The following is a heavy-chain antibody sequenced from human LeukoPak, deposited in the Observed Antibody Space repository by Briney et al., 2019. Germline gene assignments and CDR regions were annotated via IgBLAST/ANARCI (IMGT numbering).Heavy chain of an antibody. CDR3: AKGGPINWFDP. Sequence: GGSLRLSCSASGFTFSTYWMSWVRQAPGKGLEWVSAISGSGGSTYYADSVKGRFTISRDNSKNTLYLQMNSLRAEDTAVYYCAKGGPINWFDPWGQGTLVTVSS. D-gene: IGHD2-21*01. V-gene: IGHV3-23*01. J-gene: IGHJ5*02. CDR2: ISGSGGST. CDR1: GFTFSTYW.